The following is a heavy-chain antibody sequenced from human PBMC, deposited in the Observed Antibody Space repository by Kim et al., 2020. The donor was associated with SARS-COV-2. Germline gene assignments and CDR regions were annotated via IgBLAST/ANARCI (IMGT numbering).Heavy chain of an antibody. CDR3: GGDPLYSFGV. J-gene: IGHJ6*02. CDR2: IKEDGSER. Sequence: GGSLRLSCAASGITFNTYWMSWVRQAPGKGLEWVAKIKEDGSERYYVDSVKGRFTISRDNAKNSLYLQMNSLRVEDTAVYYCGGDPLYSFGVWGQGTTVTVSS. CDR1: GITFNTYW. V-gene: IGHV3-7*03. D-gene: IGHD3-10*01.